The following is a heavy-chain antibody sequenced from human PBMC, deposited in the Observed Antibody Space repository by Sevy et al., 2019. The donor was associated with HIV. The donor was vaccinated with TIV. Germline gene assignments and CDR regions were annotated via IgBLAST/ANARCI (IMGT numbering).Heavy chain of an antibody. Sequence: ASVKVSCKVSGYTLTKLPMHWVRQAPGKGLEWMGGFDPEDGETIYTQRFQGRVTMTEDTSTDTAYMELSSLRSEDTAVYYCATLDFWSEYSFYGTDVWGQGTTVTVSS. CDR3: ATLDFWSEYSFYGTDV. J-gene: IGHJ6*02. V-gene: IGHV1-24*01. CDR2: FDPEDGET. CDR1: GYTLTKLP. D-gene: IGHD3-3*01.